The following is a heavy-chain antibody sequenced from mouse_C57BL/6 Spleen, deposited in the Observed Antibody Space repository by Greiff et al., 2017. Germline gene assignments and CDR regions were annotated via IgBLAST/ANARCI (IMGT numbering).Heavy chain of an antibody. CDR3: ARASHMSNYLGV. CDR1: GYTFTDYY. J-gene: IGHJ1*03. Sequence: QVHVKQSGPELVKPGASVKISCKASGYTFTDYYINWVKQRPGQGLEWIGWIFPGSGNTYYNEKFKGKATLTVDKSSSTAYMLLSSLTSEDSSVYFCARASHMSNYLGVWGTGTTVTVSS. CDR2: IFPGSGNT. V-gene: IGHV1-75*01.